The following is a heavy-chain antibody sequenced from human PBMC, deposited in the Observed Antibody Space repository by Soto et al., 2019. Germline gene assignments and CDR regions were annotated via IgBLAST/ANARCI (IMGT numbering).Heavy chain of an antibody. D-gene: IGHD3-22*01. Sequence: GGSLRSPCVASVVPSSQYSRKGVREDPGQGLEWVSSITSKTGDQYYADSVKGRFIISRDNTKNSLSLQVTSLRDEDTAVYYRARDLMPHDRGLGYLSYLVQVTLV. J-gene: IGHJ4*02. CDR1: VVPSSQYS. V-gene: IGHV3-21*06. CDR2: ITSKTGDQ. CDR3: ARDLMPHDRGLGYLSY.